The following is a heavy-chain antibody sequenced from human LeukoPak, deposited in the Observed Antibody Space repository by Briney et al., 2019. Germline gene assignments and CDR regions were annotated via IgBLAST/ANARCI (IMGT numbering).Heavy chain of an antibody. V-gene: IGHV1-2*02. CDR3: ARDPGPYFDY. J-gene: IGHJ4*02. CDR1: GYIFTAYY. CDR2: INPNNGGT. Sequence: GASVKVSCKASGYIFTAYYMHWVRQAPGQGLEWMGWINPNNGGTNYAQKFQGRVTMTRDTSISTAYMELRRLRSDDTAVYYCARDPGPYFDYWGQGTLVTVSS.